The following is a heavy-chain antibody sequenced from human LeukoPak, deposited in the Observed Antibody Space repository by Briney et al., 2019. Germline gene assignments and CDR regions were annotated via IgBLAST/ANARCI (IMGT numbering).Heavy chain of an antibody. CDR3: PRLPAARLISGAFDI. J-gene: IGHJ3*02. Sequence: PAETLSLTCTVSGASMTTYYGSWIRQPPGKGLEWVAYIYSSGRTNYNPSLKSRLTISIDTSKKQFSLKMSSVTAADTALYYCPRLPAARLISGAFDISGQGTMVAASS. CDR2: IYSSGRT. D-gene: IGHD1-20*01. CDR1: GASMTTYY. V-gene: IGHV4-59*13.